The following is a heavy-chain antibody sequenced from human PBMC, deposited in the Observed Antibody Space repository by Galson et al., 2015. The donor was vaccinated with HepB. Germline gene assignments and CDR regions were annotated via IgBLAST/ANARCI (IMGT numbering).Heavy chain of an antibody. CDR2: ISSSSSYI. D-gene: IGHD5-12*01. Sequence: SLRLSCAASGFTFSSYSMNWVRQAPGKGLEWVSSISSSSSYIYYADSVKGRFTISRDNAKNSLYLQMNSLRAEDTAVYYCARDRSGYPWGGGHTQYNWFDPWGQGTLVTVSS. J-gene: IGHJ5*02. V-gene: IGHV3-21*01. CDR1: GFTFSSYS. CDR3: ARDRSGYPWGGGHTQYNWFDP.